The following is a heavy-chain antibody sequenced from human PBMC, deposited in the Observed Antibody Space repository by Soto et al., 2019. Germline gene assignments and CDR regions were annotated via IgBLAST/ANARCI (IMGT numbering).Heavy chain of an antibody. CDR2: ISGSDGST. D-gene: IGHD7-27*01. V-gene: IGHV3-23*01. CDR1: GLTLRGCA. Sequence: GGSLGLCCAASGLTLRGCAVSWVRQAPGKGLEWVSGISGSDGSTYYADSVKGRFTISRDDSKSTVYLQMISLRAEDTAVYYCAFWPHTITTTWGGPFDYWGLGTLVTVSS. J-gene: IGHJ4*02. CDR3: AFWPHTITTTWGGPFDY.